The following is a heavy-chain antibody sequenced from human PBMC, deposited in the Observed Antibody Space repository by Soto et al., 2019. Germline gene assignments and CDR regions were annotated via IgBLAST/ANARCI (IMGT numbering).Heavy chain of an antibody. Sequence: EVQLLESGGGLVQPGGSLRLSCAASGFTFSSYAMSWVRQAPGKGLEWVSAISGSGGSTYYADSVKGRFTISRDNSKNTLYLQMNSLRAEDTAVYYCAKGGDYDYVWGSYRYTNFDYWGQGTLVTVSS. D-gene: IGHD3-16*02. CDR1: GFTFSSYA. CDR3: AKGGDYDYVWGSYRYTNFDY. V-gene: IGHV3-23*01. J-gene: IGHJ4*02. CDR2: ISGSGGST.